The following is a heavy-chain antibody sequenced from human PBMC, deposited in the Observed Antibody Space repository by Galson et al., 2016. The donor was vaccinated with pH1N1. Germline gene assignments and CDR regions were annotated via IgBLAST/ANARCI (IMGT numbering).Heavy chain of an antibody. CDR2: FDPEDDKP. CDR1: GYTLSELA. D-gene: IGHD1-26*01. CDR3: ATEYRGSYYVPRYFDL. J-gene: IGHJ2*01. Sequence: SVKVSCKVSGYTLSELAIHWVRQTPGKGLEWMGGFDPEDDKPFYAQTFEGRVTMTQDTSTDTAYMQLSSLTSDDAAVYYCATEYRGSYYVPRYFDLGVLGTLFAVFS. V-gene: IGHV1-24*01.